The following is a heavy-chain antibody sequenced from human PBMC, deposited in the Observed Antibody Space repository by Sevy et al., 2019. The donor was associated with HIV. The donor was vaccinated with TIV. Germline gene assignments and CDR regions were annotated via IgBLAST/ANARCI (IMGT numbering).Heavy chain of an antibody. D-gene: IGHD3-22*01. V-gene: IGHV1-3*01. Sequence: ASVKVSCKASGYTFTSYAMHWVRQAPGQRLEWMGWINAGNGNTKCSQKFQGRVTITRDTSASTAYMELSSLRSEDTAVYYCARVRAYYYDSSGLGHDAFDIWGQGTMVTVSS. CDR1: GYTFTSYA. CDR2: INAGNGNT. J-gene: IGHJ3*02. CDR3: ARVRAYYYDSSGLGHDAFDI.